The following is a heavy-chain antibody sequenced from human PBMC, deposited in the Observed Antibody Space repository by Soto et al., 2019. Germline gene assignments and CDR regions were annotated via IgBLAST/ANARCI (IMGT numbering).Heavy chain of an antibody. Sequence: GASVKVSCKASGYTFTSYYMHWVRQAPGQGREWMGIINPSGGSTSYAQKFQGRVTMTRDTSTSTVYMELSSLRSEDTAVYYCARGAIYYDSIRNYFDYWGQGXLVTVYS. CDR3: ARGAIYYDSIRNYFDY. CDR2: INPSGGST. D-gene: IGHD3-22*01. CDR1: GYTFTSYY. J-gene: IGHJ4*02. V-gene: IGHV1-46*01.